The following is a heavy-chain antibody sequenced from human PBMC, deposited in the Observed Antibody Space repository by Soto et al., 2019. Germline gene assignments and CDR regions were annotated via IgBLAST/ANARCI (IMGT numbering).Heavy chain of an antibody. D-gene: IGHD3-10*01. J-gene: IGHJ6*02. CDR3: AKWGGSNYYGSGSYYKNYYYGMDV. CDR1: GFTFSSYG. Sequence: QVQLVESGGGVVQPGRSLRLSCAASGFTFSSYGMHWVRQAPGKGLEWVAVISYDGSNKYYADSVKGRFTISRDNSKNEMYQQMNNLRVDDMAVYYCAKWGGSNYYGSGSYYKNYYYGMDVWGQGTTVTVSS. CDR2: ISYDGSNK. V-gene: IGHV3-30*18.